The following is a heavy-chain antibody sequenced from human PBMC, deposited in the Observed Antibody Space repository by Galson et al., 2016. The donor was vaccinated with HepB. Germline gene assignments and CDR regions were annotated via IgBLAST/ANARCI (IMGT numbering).Heavy chain of an antibody. J-gene: IGHJ3*02. CDR1: GFTFSSYN. CDR3: ARGLGWYAFDI. V-gene: IGHV3-48*02. CDR2: ISDSSRII. Sequence: SLRLSCAASGFTFSSYNMDWVRQAPGKGLEWVSHISDSSRIIFYADSVKGRFTNSRDNARNSLHLQMNSLRDEDTALYYGARGLGWYAFDIWGQGTVVTVSS. D-gene: IGHD6-19*01.